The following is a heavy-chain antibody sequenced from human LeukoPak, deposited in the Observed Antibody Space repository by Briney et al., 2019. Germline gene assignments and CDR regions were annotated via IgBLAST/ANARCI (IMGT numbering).Heavy chain of an antibody. D-gene: IGHD3-10*01. J-gene: IGHJ5*02. V-gene: IGHV1-2*02. CDR1: GYTFTGYY. CDR2: INPNSGGT. CDR3: ARDFGAMVRGVIITGTPNAVHFDP. Sequence: ASVKVSCKASGYTFTGYYMHWVRQAPGQGLEWMGWINPNSGGTNYAQKFQGRVTMTRDTSISTAYMELSSLRSEDTAVYYCARDFGAMVRGVIITGTPNAVHFDPWGQGTLVTVSS.